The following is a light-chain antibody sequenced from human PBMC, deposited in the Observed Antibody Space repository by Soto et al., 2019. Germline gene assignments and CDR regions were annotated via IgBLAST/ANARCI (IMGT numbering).Light chain of an antibody. CDR3: SSYTSASTLLYL. V-gene: IGLV2-14*01. CDR1: SSDVGGYNY. CDR2: GVT. J-gene: IGLJ1*01. Sequence: QSALTQPASVSGSPGQSITISCTGTSSDVGGYNYVSWYQQNPGIAPKLLIYGVTNRPSGVSTRFSGSKSGNTASLTISGLQAEDEADYHCSSYTSASTLLYLFGTGTKLTVL.